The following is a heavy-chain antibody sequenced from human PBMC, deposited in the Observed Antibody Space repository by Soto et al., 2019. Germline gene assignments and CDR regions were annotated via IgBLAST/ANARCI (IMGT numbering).Heavy chain of an antibody. Sequence: GESLKISCKGSGYSFTSYWIGWVRQMPGKGLEWMGIIYPGDSDTRYSPSFQGQVTISADKSISTAYLQWSSLKASDTAMYYCARCSGCSGGSCYFCDDAFDIWGQGTMVTVSS. CDR2: IYPGDSDT. V-gene: IGHV5-51*01. CDR3: ARCSGCSGGSCYFCDDAFDI. CDR1: GYSFTSYW. J-gene: IGHJ3*02. D-gene: IGHD2-15*01.